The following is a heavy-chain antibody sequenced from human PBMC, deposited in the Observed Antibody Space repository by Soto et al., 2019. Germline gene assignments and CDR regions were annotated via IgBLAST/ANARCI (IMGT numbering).Heavy chain of an antibody. J-gene: IGHJ1*01. D-gene: IGHD6-19*01. Sequence: QVQLVESGGGVVQPGRSLRLSCAASGFTFSSYAMHWVRQAPGKGLEWLAVIWSDGIKKYFADSVKGRFDISRDNSKNTLYLQTNSLRAEDTAVYYCARDRSAVAGIVHWGQGTLVTVSS. CDR1: GFTFSSYA. CDR3: ARDRSAVAGIVH. V-gene: IGHV3-33*01. CDR2: IWSDGIKK.